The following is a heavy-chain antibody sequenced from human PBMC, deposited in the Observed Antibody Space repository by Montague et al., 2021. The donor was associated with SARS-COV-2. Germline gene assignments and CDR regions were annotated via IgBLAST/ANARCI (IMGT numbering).Heavy chain of an antibody. CDR1: GFTFSSYA. Sequence: SLRLSCAASGFTFSSYAMHWVRQAPGKGLEWVAVISYDGSNKYYADSMKGRFTISRDNSKNTLYLQMNSLRAEDTAVYYCAREGAWYSGAIDYWGQGTLVTVSS. J-gene: IGHJ4*02. CDR2: ISYDGSNK. D-gene: IGHD1-26*01. CDR3: AREGAWYSGAIDY. V-gene: IGHV3-30-3*01.